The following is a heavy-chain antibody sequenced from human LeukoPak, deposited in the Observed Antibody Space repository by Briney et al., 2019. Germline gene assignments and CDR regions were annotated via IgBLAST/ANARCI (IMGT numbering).Heavy chain of an antibody. D-gene: IGHD6-13*01. J-gene: IGHJ4*02. CDR2: INPNSGGT. CDR1: GYTCTCYY. CDR3: ARLRSLAAAGTN. V-gene: IGHV1-2*02. Sequence: ASVKVSCKASGYTCTCYYMHWVRQAPGQGLEGMGWINPNSGGTNYAQKFQGRVTMTRDTSISTAYMELSRLRSDDTAVYYCARLRSLAAAGTNWGQGTLVTVSS.